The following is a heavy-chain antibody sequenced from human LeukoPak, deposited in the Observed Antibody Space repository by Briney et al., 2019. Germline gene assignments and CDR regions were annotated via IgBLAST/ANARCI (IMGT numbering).Heavy chain of an antibody. D-gene: IGHD6-19*01. CDR1: GFTFSSYA. Sequence: PGGSLRLSCAASGFTFSSYAMHWVRQAPGKGLEWVAVTSYDGSNKYYADSVKGRFTISRDNSKNTLYLQMNSLRAEDTAVYYCAKGAGSGWSDYWGQGTLVTVSS. V-gene: IGHV3-30*04. CDR2: TSYDGSNK. J-gene: IGHJ4*02. CDR3: AKGAGSGWSDY.